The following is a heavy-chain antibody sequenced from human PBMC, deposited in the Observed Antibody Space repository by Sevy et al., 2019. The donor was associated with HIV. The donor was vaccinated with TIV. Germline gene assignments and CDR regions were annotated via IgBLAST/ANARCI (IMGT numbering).Heavy chain of an antibody. CDR2: LSFGCGEI. Sequence: GGSLRLSCAASGFTFSKYSMSWVRQPPGKGLEWVSTLSFGCGEINYADSVKGRFTISRDNSKSSVYLQMNNLRPEDTAVYSCAREGCTKPHDYWGQGTLVTFSS. D-gene: IGHD2-8*01. CDR1: GFTFSKYS. CDR3: AREGCTKPHDY. J-gene: IGHJ4*02. V-gene: IGHV3-23*01.